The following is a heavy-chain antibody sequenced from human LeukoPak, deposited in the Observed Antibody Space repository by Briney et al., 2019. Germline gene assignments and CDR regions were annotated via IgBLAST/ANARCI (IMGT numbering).Heavy chain of an antibody. CDR3: VKGWVRGVMNY. CDR1: GFTFTAYS. Sequence: PGGSLRLSCSASGFTFTAYSMYWVRQAPGKGLEYVSAISNNADTTYYADSVKGRFTISRDNSKNTLYLQMSSLRAEDTAVYSCVKGWVRGVMNYWGQGTLVTVSS. J-gene: IGHJ4*02. D-gene: IGHD3-10*01. CDR2: ISNNADTT. V-gene: IGHV3-64D*06.